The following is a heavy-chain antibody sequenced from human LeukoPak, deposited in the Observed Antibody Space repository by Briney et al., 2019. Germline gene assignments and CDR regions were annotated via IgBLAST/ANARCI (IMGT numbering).Heavy chain of an antibody. J-gene: IGHJ3*02. D-gene: IGHD5-12*01. CDR2: IYYSGST. Sequence: PSETLSLTCTVSGGSISSYYWSWIRQPPGKGLEWIGYIYYSGSTNYNPSLKSRVTISVDTSKNQFSLKLSSVTAADTAVYYCARDVATRANGAFDIWAKGQWSPSLQ. CDR1: GGSISSYY. V-gene: IGHV4-59*01. CDR3: ARDVATRANGAFDI.